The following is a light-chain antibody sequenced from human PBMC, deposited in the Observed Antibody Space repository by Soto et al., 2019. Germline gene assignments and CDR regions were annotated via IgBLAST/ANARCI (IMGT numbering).Light chain of an antibody. J-gene: IGKJ5*01. Sequence: EIVITQSPSTPSLSPGERTTLSCRASQSVSSSYLAWYQQNPGQAPRLLLYGASTRATGIPVRFSGSGFGTEFTLTISSLQSEDFAVYYCQQYKNWPLFGQGTRLEI. CDR3: QQYKNWPL. CDR1: QSVSSS. CDR2: GAS. V-gene: IGKV3-15*01.